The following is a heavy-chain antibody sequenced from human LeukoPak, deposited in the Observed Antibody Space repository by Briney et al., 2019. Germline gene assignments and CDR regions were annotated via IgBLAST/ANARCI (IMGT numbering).Heavy chain of an antibody. Sequence: PGESLKISGKDSGYSFTSYWIGWVRQMPGKGLEWMGIIYPGDSDTRYSPSFQGQVSISADKSITTAYLQWSSLKASDTAMYYCARPSSVTNPDYWGQGTLVTVSS. V-gene: IGHV5-51*01. D-gene: IGHD2-21*02. CDR2: IYPGDSDT. J-gene: IGHJ4*02. CDR3: ARPSSVTNPDY. CDR1: GYSFTSYW.